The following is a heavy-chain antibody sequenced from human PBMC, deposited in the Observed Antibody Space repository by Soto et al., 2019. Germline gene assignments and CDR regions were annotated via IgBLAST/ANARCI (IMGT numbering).Heavy chain of an antibody. D-gene: IGHD2-15*01. J-gene: IGHJ5*02. CDR1: GGTFSSYA. V-gene: IGHV1-69*06. Sequence: GASVKVSCKASGGTFSSYAISWVRQAPGQGLEWMGGIIPIFGTANYAQKFQGRVTITADKSTSTAYMELSSLRSGDTAVYYCARDRCGSCRGGWFDPWGQGTLVTVSS. CDR3: ARDRCGSCRGGWFDP. CDR2: IIPIFGTA.